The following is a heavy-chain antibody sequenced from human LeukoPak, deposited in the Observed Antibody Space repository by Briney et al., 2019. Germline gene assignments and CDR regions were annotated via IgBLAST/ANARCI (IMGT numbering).Heavy chain of an antibody. CDR3: AKVRAVVAAIDY. D-gene: IGHD2-15*01. J-gene: IGHJ4*02. CDR1: GCTVSSNY. CDR2: ISGSGGST. Sequence: HAGGSLRLSCAASGCTVSSNYMSWVRQAPGKGLEWVSAISGSGGSTYYADSVKGRFTISRDNSRNTLYLQMNSLRAEDTAVYYCAKVRAVVAAIDYWGQGTLVTVSS. V-gene: IGHV3-23*01.